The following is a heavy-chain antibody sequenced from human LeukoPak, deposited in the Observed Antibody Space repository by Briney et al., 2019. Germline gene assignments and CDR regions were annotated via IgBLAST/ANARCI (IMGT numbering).Heavy chain of an antibody. D-gene: IGHD3-16*01. Sequence: GGSLRLSCAASGFTFARHAMSWVRQAPGKGLEWVSNINTGETTFYADSVKGRFTISRDFFNNTLFLQVNSLRDEDTAVYYCTRGSFDMWGLGTMVTVS. V-gene: IGHV3-23*01. CDR3: TRGSFDM. CDR2: INTGETT. J-gene: IGHJ3*02. CDR1: GFTFARHA.